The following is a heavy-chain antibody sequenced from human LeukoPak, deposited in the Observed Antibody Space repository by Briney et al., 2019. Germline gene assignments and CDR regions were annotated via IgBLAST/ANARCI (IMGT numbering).Heavy chain of an antibody. D-gene: IGHD6-19*01. CDR3: ARDVYTSGWRYFDL. V-gene: IGHV1-69*13. J-gene: IGHJ2*01. CDR2: IIPIFGTA. Sequence: SVKVSCKASGGTFSSYAISWVRQAPGQGLEWMGGIIPIFGTANYAQKFQGRVAITADESTSTAYMEMNRLTYDDTAIYYCARDVYTSGWRYFDLWGHGTLVTVSS. CDR1: GGTFSSYA.